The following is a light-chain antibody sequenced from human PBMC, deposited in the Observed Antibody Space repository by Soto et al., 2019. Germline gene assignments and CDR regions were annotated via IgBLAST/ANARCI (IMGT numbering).Light chain of an antibody. V-gene: IGLV2-14*03. CDR2: DVS. J-gene: IGLJ1*01. CDR3: SSYSDTSTRYV. Sequence: QSALTQPASVSGSPGQSITISCTGTSSDIGGYNYVSWYQQHPDKAPKLMISDVSNRPSGISNRFSGSKSGNTASLTISRLQAEDEADYYCSSYSDTSTRYVFGTGTKLTVL. CDR1: SSDIGGYNY.